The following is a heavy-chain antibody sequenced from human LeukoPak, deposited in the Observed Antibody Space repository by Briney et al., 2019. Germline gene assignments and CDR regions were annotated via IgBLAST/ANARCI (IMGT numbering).Heavy chain of an antibody. CDR1: GFTFSSYW. Sequence: GGSLRLSCAASGFTFSSYWMHWVRQAPGKGLVWVSRINTDGSSTTYADSVKGRFTISRDNAKNTLYLQMNSLRAEDTAVYYCARDIAVAPLDYWGQGTLVTVSS. CDR3: ARDIAVAPLDY. J-gene: IGHJ4*02. V-gene: IGHV3-74*01. D-gene: IGHD6-19*01. CDR2: INTDGSST.